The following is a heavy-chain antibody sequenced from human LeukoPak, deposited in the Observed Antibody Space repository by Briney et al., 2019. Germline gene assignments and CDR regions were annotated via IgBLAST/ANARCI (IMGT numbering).Heavy chain of an antibody. CDR1: GFTFSSYA. V-gene: IGHV3-23*01. D-gene: IGHD1-26*01. J-gene: IGHJ4*02. CDR3: AKDSGRYSNHPVYFDY. CDR2: ISGSGGST. Sequence: GGSLRLSCAASGFTFSSYAMSWVRQALGKGLEWVSAISGSGGSTYYADSVKGRFTISRDNSKNTLYLQMNSLRAEDTAVYYCAKDSGRYSNHPVYFDYWGQGTLVTVSS.